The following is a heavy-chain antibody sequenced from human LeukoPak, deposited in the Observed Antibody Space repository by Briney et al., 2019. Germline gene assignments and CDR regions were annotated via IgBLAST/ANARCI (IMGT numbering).Heavy chain of an antibody. CDR3: AREPATDYGDYGELRSNSIY. D-gene: IGHD4-17*01. V-gene: IGHV3-7*03. Sequence: GGSLRLSCAASGFTFNSYWMSWVRQAPGKGLEWVANIKEDGSEKYYVDSVKGRFTISRDNAKNSLYLQMNTLRAEDTAVYYCAREPATDYGDYGELRSNSIYWGQGTLVTVSS. CDR2: IKEDGSEK. CDR1: GFTFNSYW. J-gene: IGHJ4*02.